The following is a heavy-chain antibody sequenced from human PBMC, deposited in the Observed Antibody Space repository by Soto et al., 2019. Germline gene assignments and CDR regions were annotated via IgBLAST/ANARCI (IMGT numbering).Heavy chain of an antibody. CDR1: GFPFSIHW. CDR3: AGGSY. V-gene: IGHV3-7*01. J-gene: IGHJ4*02. Sequence: EMHLVESGGGLVQPGGSLRLSCAASGFPFSIHWMNWVRQAPGKGLEWVANLNQNGREKYYVDSVKGRFTISRDNAKNSLSLQMNSLRAEDTAVYYRAGGSYWGQGTLVTVSS. CDR2: LNQNGREK.